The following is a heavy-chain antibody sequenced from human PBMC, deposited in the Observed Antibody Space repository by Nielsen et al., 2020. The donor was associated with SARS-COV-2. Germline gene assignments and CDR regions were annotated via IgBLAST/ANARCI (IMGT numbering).Heavy chain of an antibody. CDR1: GYTFTSYA. J-gene: IGHJ4*02. CDR2: ITAYNGNT. D-gene: IGHD3-22*01. V-gene: IGHV1-18*01. Sequence: ASVKVSCKASGYTFTSYAMNWVRQAPGQGLEWMGWITAYNGNTNYAQMLQGRVAMTTDTSTSTAYMELRSLRSDDTAVYYCARSLFYYDSSGYYPDYWGKGTLVTVSS. CDR3: ARSLFYYDSSGYYPDY.